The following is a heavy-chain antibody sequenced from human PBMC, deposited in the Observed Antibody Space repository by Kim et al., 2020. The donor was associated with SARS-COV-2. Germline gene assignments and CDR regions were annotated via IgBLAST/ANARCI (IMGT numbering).Heavy chain of an antibody. CDR1: GGTFSSYA. D-gene: IGHD2-2*01. J-gene: IGHJ6*02. CDR2: IIPIFGTA. V-gene: IGHV1-69*13. Sequence: SVKVSCKASGGTFSSYAISWVRQAPGQGLEWMGGIIPIFGTANYAQKFQGRVTITADESTSTAYMELSNLRSEDTAVYYCAVVPAAIYYYYGMDVWGQGTTVTVSS. CDR3: AVVPAAIYYYYGMDV.